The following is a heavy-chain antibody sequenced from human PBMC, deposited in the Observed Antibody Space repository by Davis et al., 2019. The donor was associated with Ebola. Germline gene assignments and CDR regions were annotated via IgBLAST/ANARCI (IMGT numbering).Heavy chain of an antibody. CDR2: IYYSGST. V-gene: IGHV4-59*01. Sequence: SETLSLTCTVSDASISAYCWSWIRQPPGKGLEWIGYIYYSGSTNYNPSLKSRVTISVDTSKNQFSLKLSSVTAADTAVYYCARGRGDYATFGYWGQGTLVTVSS. D-gene: IGHD4-17*01. CDR1: DASISAYC. CDR3: ARGRGDYATFGY. J-gene: IGHJ4*02.